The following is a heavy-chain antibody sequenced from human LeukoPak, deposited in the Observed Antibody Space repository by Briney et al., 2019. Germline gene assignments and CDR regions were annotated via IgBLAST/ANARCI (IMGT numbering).Heavy chain of an antibody. CDR3: ARAIVVVPAASQFVVWFDP. V-gene: IGHV4-34*01. D-gene: IGHD2-2*01. CDR1: GGSFSGYY. J-gene: IGHJ5*02. CDR2: INHSGST. Sequence: PSETLSLTCAVYGGSFSGYYRSWIRQPPGKGLEWIGEINHSGSTNYNPSLKSRVTISVDTSKNQFSLKLSSVTAADTAVYYCARAIVVVPAASQFVVWFDPWGQGTLVTVSS.